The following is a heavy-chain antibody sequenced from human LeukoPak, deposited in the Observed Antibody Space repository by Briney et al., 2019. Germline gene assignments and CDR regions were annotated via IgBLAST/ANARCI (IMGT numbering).Heavy chain of an antibody. CDR3: AKCSSSWNYYYYGMDV. V-gene: IGHV4-59*12. D-gene: IGHD6-13*01. CDR2: IYHSGST. CDR1: GGSISSYY. Sequence: SETLSLTCTVSGGSISSYYWSWIRQPPGKGLEWIGEIYHSGSTNYNPSLKSRVTISVDKSKNQFSLKLSSVTAADTAVYYCAKCSSSWNYYYYGMDVWGQGTTVTVSS. J-gene: IGHJ6*02.